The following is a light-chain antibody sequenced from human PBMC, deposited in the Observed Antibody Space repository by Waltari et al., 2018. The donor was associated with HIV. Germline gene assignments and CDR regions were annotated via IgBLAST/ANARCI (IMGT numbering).Light chain of an antibody. CDR2: RNN. Sequence: QSVLTQPPSASGSPGQRVTISCSGSSSNLGRHFVYWYQQLPETAPKLLIYRNNQRPSGVPDRFSGSKSGTSASLAISGLRSEDEADYYCAAWDDSLSVVFGGGTKLTVL. CDR1: SSNLGRHF. J-gene: IGLJ2*01. V-gene: IGLV1-47*01. CDR3: AAWDDSLSVV.